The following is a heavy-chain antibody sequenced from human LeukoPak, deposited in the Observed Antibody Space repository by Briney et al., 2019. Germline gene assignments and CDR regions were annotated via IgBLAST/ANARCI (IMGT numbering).Heavy chain of an antibody. CDR3: ARGDISLALNFDS. J-gene: IGHJ4*02. V-gene: IGHV1-2*02. Sequence: GASVRVSCKASGYTFTGYYMHRVRQAPGQGPEWMGWINPNSGGTNYAQDFQGRVTMTRDTSISTAYMELSGLRSDDTAVYYCARGDISLALNFDSWGQGSLVTVST. CDR2: INPNSGGT. CDR1: GYTFTGYY. D-gene: IGHD2-21*01.